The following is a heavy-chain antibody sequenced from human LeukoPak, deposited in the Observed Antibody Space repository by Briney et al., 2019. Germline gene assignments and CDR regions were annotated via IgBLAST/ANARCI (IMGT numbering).Heavy chain of an antibody. CDR2: INHSGNT. CDR3: ARGGEWELPSFFDY. CDR1: GGSFSLYY. Sequence: PSETLSLTCAVYGGSFSLYYWTWIRQSPGKGLEWIGEINHSGNTNYNPSLKSRVTISVDTSKNQFSLKLSSVTAADTAVYYCARGGEWELPSFFDYWGQGTLVTVSS. V-gene: IGHV4-34*01. J-gene: IGHJ4*02. D-gene: IGHD1-26*01.